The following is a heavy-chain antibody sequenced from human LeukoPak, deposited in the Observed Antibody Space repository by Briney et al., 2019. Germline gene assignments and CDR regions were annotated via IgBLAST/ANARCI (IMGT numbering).Heavy chain of an antibody. CDR3: ARLDTDMLYFDY. CDR1: GGSVSSYC. J-gene: IGHJ4*02. D-gene: IGHD5-18*01. CDR2: IYHSGNT. V-gene: IGHV4-59*08. Sequence: SQTLSLACTVSGGSVSSYCWSCVSPPPRRGLGWIGYIYHSGNTNYNPSLRSRVTFSVDTSKNQFSLKLSSVTAADTAVYYCARLDTDMLYFDYWGRGTLVSVSS.